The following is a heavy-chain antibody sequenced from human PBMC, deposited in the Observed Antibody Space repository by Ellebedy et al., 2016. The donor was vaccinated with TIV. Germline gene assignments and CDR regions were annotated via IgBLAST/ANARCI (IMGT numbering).Heavy chain of an antibody. CDR3: SVWFDP. Sequence: GESLKISXGASGFTVSNAWMNWVRQAPGKGLEWVGRIKSKIDGGTTDYAAPVKGRFTISRDDSKNTLYLQMNSLKTEDTAVYYCSVWFDPWGQGTLVTVSS. CDR1: GFTVSNAW. V-gene: IGHV3-15*07. J-gene: IGHJ5*02. CDR2: IKSKIDGGTT.